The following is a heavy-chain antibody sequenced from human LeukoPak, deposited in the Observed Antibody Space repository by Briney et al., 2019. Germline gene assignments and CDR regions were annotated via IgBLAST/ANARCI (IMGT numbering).Heavy chain of an antibody. Sequence: GGSLRLSCAASGFTFSSYAVSWVRQAPGKGLEWVSAISGSGGSTYYADSVKGRFTISRDNSKNTLYLQMNSLRAEDTAVYYCAKVEGSSGHTRLFDYWGQGTLVTVSS. CDR2: ISGSGGST. CDR1: GFTFSSYA. V-gene: IGHV3-23*01. J-gene: IGHJ4*02. D-gene: IGHD3-22*01. CDR3: AKVEGSSGHTRLFDY.